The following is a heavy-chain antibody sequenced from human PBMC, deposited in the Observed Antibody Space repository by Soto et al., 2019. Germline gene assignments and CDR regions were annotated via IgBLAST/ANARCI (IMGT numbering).Heavy chain of an antibody. D-gene: IGHD2-2*01. V-gene: IGHV4-4*02. J-gene: IGHJ6*02. CDR3: ARAPSIVVVPAAGGMDV. Sequence: QVQLQESGPGLVKPSGTLSLTCAVSGGSISSSNWWSWVRQPPGKGLEWSGEIYHSGSTNYNPSLKSRVTLSVDKSKNQFALKLSSVTAADTAVYYCARAPSIVVVPAAGGMDVWGQGTTVTVSS. CDR1: GGSISSSNW. CDR2: IYHSGST.